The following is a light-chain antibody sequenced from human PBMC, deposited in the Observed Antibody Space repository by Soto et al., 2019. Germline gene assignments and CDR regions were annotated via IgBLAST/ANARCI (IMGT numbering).Light chain of an antibody. CDR3: EQYGSCQYT. J-gene: IGKJ2*01. Sequence: EIVLTQSPGTLSLSPGERATLSCRASQSVSSSYLAWYQQKPGQAPRLLIYGASSRATGIPDRFRGSGSGTDFTLTISRLQPEDCAEYYYEQYGSCQYTFGRGPKLDIK. CDR2: GAS. CDR1: QSVSSSY. V-gene: IGKV3-20*01.